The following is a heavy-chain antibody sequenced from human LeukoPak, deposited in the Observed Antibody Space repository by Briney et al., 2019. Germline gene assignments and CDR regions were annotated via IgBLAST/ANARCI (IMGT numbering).Heavy chain of an antibody. CDR2: IYYSGST. CDR3: ARDEAAGLGSFDY. J-gene: IGHJ4*02. V-gene: IGHV4-30-4*08. D-gene: IGHD6-13*01. CDR1: GGSISSGDYY. Sequence: PSETLSLTCTVSGGSISSGDYYWSWIRQPPGKGLEWLGYIYYSGSTYYNPSLKSRVTISVDTYKNQFSLKMSSVTAADTAVYYCARDEAAGLGSFDYWGQGTLVSVSS.